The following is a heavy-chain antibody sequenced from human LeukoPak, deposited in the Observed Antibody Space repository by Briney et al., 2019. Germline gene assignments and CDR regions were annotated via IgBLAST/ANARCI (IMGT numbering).Heavy chain of an antibody. V-gene: IGHV3-30*03. Sequence: PGGSLRLSCAASGFTFSSYGMHWVRQAPGKGLEWVAVISYDGSNKYYADSVKGRFTISRDNSENTLYLQMNSLRAEDTAVYYCARGRTGNYFDYWGQGTLVTVSS. CDR2: ISYDGSNK. CDR3: ARGRTGNYFDY. J-gene: IGHJ4*02. CDR1: GFTFSSYG. D-gene: IGHD7-27*01.